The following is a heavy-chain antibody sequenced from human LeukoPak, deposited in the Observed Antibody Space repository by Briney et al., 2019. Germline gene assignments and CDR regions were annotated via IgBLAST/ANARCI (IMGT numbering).Heavy chain of an antibody. Sequence: GASVKVSCKASGYTFTGYYMHWVRQAPGQGLEWMGWINPNSGGTNYAQKFQGRVTMTRDTSISTAYMELSRLRSDDTAVYYCARAEAARRTCWFDPWGQGTLVTVSS. CDR3: ARAEAARRTCWFDP. CDR2: INPNSGGT. J-gene: IGHJ5*02. V-gene: IGHV1-2*02. CDR1: GYTFTGYY. D-gene: IGHD6-6*01.